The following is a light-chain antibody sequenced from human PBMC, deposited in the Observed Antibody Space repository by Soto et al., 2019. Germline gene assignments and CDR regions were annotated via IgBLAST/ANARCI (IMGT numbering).Light chain of an antibody. V-gene: IGLV2-14*01. CDR2: DVS. J-gene: IGLJ1*01. CDR3: YSYTTSSTYV. CDR1: SSDVGGYNY. Sequence: QSVLTQPASVSGSPGQSITISCTGTSSDVGGYNYVSWYQQHPAKVPKLMIYDVSNRPSVVSDRFSGSKSGNTASLTISGLQAEDEADYYCYSYTTSSTYVFGTGTKVTVL.